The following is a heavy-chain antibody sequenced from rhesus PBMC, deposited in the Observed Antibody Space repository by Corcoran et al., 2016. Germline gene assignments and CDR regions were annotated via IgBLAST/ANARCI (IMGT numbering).Heavy chain of an antibody. CDR2: INGNSGST. Sequence: QVQLQESGPGLVKPSETLSLTCAVSGGSFSSYWWSWIRQPPGKGLEWIGEINGNSGSTNYNPSLKSRVTISKDASKNQFSLKLSSVTAADTAVYYCARYQGGWNNDRHFDYWGQGVLVTVSS. J-gene: IGHJ4*01. V-gene: IGHV4-80*01. CDR3: ARYQGGWNNDRHFDY. CDR1: GGSFSSYW. D-gene: IGHD1-20*01.